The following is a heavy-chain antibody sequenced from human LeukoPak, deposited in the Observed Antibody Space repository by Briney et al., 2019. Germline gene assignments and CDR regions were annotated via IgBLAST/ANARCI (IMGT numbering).Heavy chain of an antibody. CDR2: IYSGGST. D-gene: IGHD6-19*01. V-gene: IGHV3-66*01. J-gene: IGHJ4*02. CDR1: GFTVSSNY. Sequence: GGSLRLSCAASGFTVSSNYMSWVRQAPGKGLEWVSVIYSGGSTYYADSVKGRFTISRDNSKNTLYLQMNSLRAEDTAVYYCARGPWSGWSRVDYWGQGTLVTVSS. CDR3: ARGPWSGWSRVDY.